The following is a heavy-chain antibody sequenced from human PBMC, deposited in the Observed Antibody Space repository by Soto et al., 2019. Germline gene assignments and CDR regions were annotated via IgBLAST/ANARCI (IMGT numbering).Heavy chain of an antibody. Sequence: SVKVSCKASGGTFSSYAISWVRQAPGQGLEWMGGIIPIFGTANYAQKFQGRVTITADESTSTAYMELSSLRSEDTAVYYCASRPSTHVYGYYWGDYSDYYYYYGMDVWGQGTTVTVSS. CDR1: GGTFSSYA. CDR3: ASRPSTHVYGYYWGDYSDYYYYYGMDV. D-gene: IGHD4-17*01. J-gene: IGHJ6*02. V-gene: IGHV1-69*13. CDR2: IIPIFGTA.